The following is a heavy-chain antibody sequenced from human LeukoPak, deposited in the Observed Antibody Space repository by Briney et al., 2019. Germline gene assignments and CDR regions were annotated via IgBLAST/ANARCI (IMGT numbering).Heavy chain of an antibody. V-gene: IGHV4-39*01. D-gene: IGHD5-18*01. CDR3: ARSYSYGFDLYYYYMDV. CDR1: GGSVSSTLYY. CDR2: IYSRGTT. Sequence: SETLSLTCTVSGGSVSSTLYYWGWIRQPPGKGLEWIGNIYSRGTTWYNPSLKSRVTISLDTSKNQFSLKVSSVTAADTAVYYCARSYSYGFDLYYYYMDVWGKGTTVTVSS. J-gene: IGHJ6*03.